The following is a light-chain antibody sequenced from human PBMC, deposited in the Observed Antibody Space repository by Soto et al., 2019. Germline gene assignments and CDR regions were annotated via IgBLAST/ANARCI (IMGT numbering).Light chain of an antibody. V-gene: IGLV1-47*01. CDR2: RNN. CDR1: SSNIGSNY. Sequence: QSVLTQPPSASGTPEQRVTISCSGSSSNIGSNYVYWYQQLPGTAPKLLIYRNNQRPSGVPDRFSGSKSGTSASLAISGLRSEDEADYYSAAWDHSLSVVVFGGGTKLTVL. J-gene: IGLJ2*01. CDR3: AAWDHSLSVVV.